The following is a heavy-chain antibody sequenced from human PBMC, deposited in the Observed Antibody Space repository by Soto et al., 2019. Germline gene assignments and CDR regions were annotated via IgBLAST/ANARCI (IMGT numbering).Heavy chain of an antibody. CDR1: GGTFSSYA. J-gene: IGHJ6*02. Sequence: SVKVSCKASGGTFSSYAISWVRQAPGQGLEWMGGIIPIFGTANYAQKFQGRVTITADESTSTAYMELSSLRSEDTAVYYCARIRDGDYVGGYYYYGMDVWGQGTTVTVSS. CDR3: ARIRDGDYVGGYYYYGMDV. CDR2: IIPIFGTA. V-gene: IGHV1-69*13. D-gene: IGHD4-17*01.